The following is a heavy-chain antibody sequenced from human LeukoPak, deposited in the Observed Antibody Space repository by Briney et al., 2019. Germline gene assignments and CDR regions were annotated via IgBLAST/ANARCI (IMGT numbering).Heavy chain of an antibody. CDR1: GGSISSGDYY. D-gene: IGHD6-13*01. V-gene: IGHV4-30-4*02. J-gene: IGHJ5*02. Sequence: PSETLSLTCTVSGGSISSGDYYWSWIRQPPGKGLEWIAYISHSGGTYYNPSLKSRATISLDTSRNQFSLRLSSVTAADTAVYYCARDLTVAGVISWFDPWGQGTLVTVSS. CDR3: ARDLTVAGVISWFDP. CDR2: ISHSGGT.